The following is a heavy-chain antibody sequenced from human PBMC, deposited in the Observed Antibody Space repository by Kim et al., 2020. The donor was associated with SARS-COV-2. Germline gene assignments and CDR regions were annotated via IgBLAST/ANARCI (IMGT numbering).Heavy chain of an antibody. CDR3: ARGSYGGNSYWYFDL. J-gene: IGHJ2*01. D-gene: IGHD2-21*02. Sequence: QKFQGRVTITADESTSTAYMELSSLRSEDTAVYYCARGSYGGNSYWYFDLWGRGTLVTVSS. V-gene: IGHV1-69*01.